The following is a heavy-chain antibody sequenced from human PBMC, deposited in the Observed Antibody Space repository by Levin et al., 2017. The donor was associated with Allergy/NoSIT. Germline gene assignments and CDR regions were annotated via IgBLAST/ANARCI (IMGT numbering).Heavy chain of an antibody. J-gene: IGHJ4*02. V-gene: IGHV1-2*06. CDR3: TRSWIQQFTPDFDY. D-gene: IGHD5-18*01. Sequence: GESLKISCKTSGYTFTGHNVHWVRQAPGQGLKWMGRINPNTGGTDYAQNFRRRVTMTRDASINTAYMELSGLTSDDTAVYYCTRSWIQQFTPDFDYWGQGTLVTVSS. CDR2: INPNTGGT. CDR1: GYTFTGHN.